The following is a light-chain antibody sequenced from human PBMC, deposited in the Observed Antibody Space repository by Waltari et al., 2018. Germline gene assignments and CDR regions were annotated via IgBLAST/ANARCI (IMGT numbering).Light chain of an antibody. CDR1: QSVTNN. Sequence: EIIMTQSPATLSLSPGERATLSCRASQSVTNNLAWYQQKPGQAPRLLIYGASTRATSIPARISGSGSGTEFTLTISSLEPEDFAVYYCHQRSDWGTFGGGTKVEI. V-gene: IGKV3-15*01. CDR2: GAS. CDR3: HQRSDWGT. J-gene: IGKJ4*01.